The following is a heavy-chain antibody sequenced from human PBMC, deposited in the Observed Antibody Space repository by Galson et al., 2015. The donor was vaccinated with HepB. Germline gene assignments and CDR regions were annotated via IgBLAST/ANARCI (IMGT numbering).Heavy chain of an antibody. CDR2: IIPIFGTA. CDR1: GGTFSSYA. D-gene: IGHD2-21*01. V-gene: IGHV1-69*13. J-gene: IGHJ6*03. CDR3: ARDRGEGAKHMDV. Sequence: SVKVSCKASGGTFSSYAISWVRQAPGQGLEWMGGIIPIFGTANYAQKFQGRVTITADESTSTAYMELSSLRSEDTAVYYCARDRGEGAKHMDVWGKGTTVTVSS.